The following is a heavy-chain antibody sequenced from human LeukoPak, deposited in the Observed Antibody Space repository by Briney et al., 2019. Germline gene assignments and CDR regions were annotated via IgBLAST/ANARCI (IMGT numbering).Heavy chain of an antibody. CDR2: ISSSSDYI. CDR3: ASRYCTSTNCYAFDI. Sequence: GGSLGLSCAASGFTFSSYSMNWVRQAPGKGLEWVSAISSSSDYIFYADSVQGRFTISRDNAVNSLFLQMNSLRAEDTAVYYCASRYCTSTNCYAFDIWGQGTMVTVSS. V-gene: IGHV3-21*01. CDR1: GFTFSSYS. D-gene: IGHD2-2*01. J-gene: IGHJ3*02.